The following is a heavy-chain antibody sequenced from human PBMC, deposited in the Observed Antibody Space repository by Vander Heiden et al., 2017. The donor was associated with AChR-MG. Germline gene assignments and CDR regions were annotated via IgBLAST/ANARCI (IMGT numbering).Heavy chain of an antibody. J-gene: IGHJ5*02. Sequence: EVQLVESGGGLVQPGGSLRLSCAASGFTFSSYWMHWVRQPPGKGLVWVSRINSDGRSTSYADSVKGRFTISRDNAKNTLYLQMNSLRAEDTAVYYCVREVKAAGFDPWGQGALVTVSS. CDR3: VREVKAAGFDP. D-gene: IGHD6-25*01. V-gene: IGHV3-74*01. CDR2: INSDGRST. CDR1: GFTFSSYW.